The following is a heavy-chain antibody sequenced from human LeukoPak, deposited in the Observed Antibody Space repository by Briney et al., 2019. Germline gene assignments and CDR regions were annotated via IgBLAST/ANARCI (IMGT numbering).Heavy chain of an antibody. D-gene: IGHD3-10*01. Sequence: ASVKVSCKASGYTFSGYYIHWVRQGPGQGFEWMGWINPNSGATDYAQKLQGRVTMTTDTSTSTAYMELRSLRSDDTAVYYCARYGSGLISPRYYFDYWGQGTLVTVSS. V-gene: IGHV1-2*02. CDR3: ARYGSGLISPRYYFDY. CDR1: GYTFSGYY. CDR2: INPNSGAT. J-gene: IGHJ4*02.